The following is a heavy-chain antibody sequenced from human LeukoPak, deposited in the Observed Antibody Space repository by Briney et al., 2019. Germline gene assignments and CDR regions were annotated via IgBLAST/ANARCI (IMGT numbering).Heavy chain of an antibody. CDR3: AGGDFWSGYYFDY. CDR1: GFTVSSNY. V-gene: IGHV3-66*02. J-gene: IGHJ4*02. Sequence: GGSLRLSCAASGFTVSSNYMSWVRQAPGKGLEWVSVIYSGGSTYYADSVKGRFTISRDNSKNTLYLQMNSLRAEDTAVYYCAGGDFWSGYYFDYWGQGTLVTLSS. CDR2: IYSGGST. D-gene: IGHD3-3*01.